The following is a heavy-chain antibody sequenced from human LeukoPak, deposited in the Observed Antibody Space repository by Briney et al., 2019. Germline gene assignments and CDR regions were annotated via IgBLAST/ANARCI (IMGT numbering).Heavy chain of an antibody. CDR3: ARELWSTSCSSKDY. CDR1: GYTFTGYY. V-gene: IGHV1-2*02. CDR2: INPNSGGT. D-gene: IGHD2-2*01. Sequence: ASVKVSCKASGYTFTGYYMHWVRQAPGQGLEWMGWINPNSGGTNYAQKFQGRVPMTRDTSISTAYMELSRLRSDDTAVYYCARELWSTSCSSKDYWGQGTLVTVSS. J-gene: IGHJ4*02.